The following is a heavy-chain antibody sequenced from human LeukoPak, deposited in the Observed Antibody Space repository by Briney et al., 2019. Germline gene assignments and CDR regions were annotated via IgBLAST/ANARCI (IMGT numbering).Heavy chain of an antibody. Sequence: ASVKVSCKASGYTFTSYPIHWVRQAPGQRLEWMGWSNGGNGNTKYSQEFQDRVTITRDTSASKAYMELSSLRSEDTAVYYCARGFEAMPYYYYHAMDVWGQGTTVTVSS. CDR3: ARGFEAMPYYYYHAMDV. CDR2: SNGGNGNT. J-gene: IGHJ6*01. CDR1: GYTFTSYP. D-gene: IGHD3-9*01. V-gene: IGHV1-3*02.